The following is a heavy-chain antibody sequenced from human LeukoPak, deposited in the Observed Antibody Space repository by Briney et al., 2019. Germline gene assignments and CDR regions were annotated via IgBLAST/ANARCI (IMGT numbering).Heavy chain of an antibody. Sequence: GGSLRLSCAASGFTFSSYSMNWVRQAPGKGLEWVSSISSSSSYIYYADSVKGRFTISRDNSKNTLYLQMNSLRAEDTAVYYCAGASDDHGDYGFDYWGQGTLVTVSS. CDR3: AGASDDHGDYGFDY. CDR2: ISSSSSYI. J-gene: IGHJ4*02. D-gene: IGHD4-17*01. V-gene: IGHV3-21*04. CDR1: GFTFSSYS.